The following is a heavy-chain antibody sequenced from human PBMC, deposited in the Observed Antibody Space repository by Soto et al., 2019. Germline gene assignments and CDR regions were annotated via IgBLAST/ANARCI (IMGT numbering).Heavy chain of an antibody. V-gene: IGHV4-30-4*01. CDR3: ARDQGDSSGWTFDY. CDR2: IYYSGST. CDR1: GGSISSGDYY. D-gene: IGHD6-19*01. J-gene: IGHJ4*02. Sequence: SETLSLTCTVSGGSISSGDYYWCWIRQPPGKGLEWIGYIYYSGSTYYNPSLKSRVTISVDTSKNPFSLKLSSVTAADTAVYYCARDQGDSSGWTFDYWGQGTLVTVSS.